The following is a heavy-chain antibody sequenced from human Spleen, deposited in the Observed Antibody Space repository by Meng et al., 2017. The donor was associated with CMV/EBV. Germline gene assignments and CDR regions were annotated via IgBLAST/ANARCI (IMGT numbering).Heavy chain of an antibody. J-gene: IGHJ6*02. V-gene: IGHV3-30*04. CDR3: ARDPNSVLRFYGLDV. D-gene: IGHD3-3*01. CDR2: ISYDGSNK. Sequence: GGSLRLSCAASGFTFSSYAMHWVRQAPGKGLEWVAIISYDGSNKYYADSVKGRFTISRDNSKNTLYLQMTSLRAEDTAVYYCARDPNSVLRFYGLDVWGQGTTVTVSS. CDR1: GFTFSSYA.